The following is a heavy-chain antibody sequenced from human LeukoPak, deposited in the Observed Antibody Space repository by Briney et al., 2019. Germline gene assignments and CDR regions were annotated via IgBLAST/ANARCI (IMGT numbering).Heavy chain of an antibody. CDR3: ARRRSIKQFYYYDSSAARAPFDY. V-gene: IGHV4-34*01. CDR2: INHSGST. D-gene: IGHD3-22*01. CDR1: GGSFSGYY. Sequence: SETLSLTFAVYGGSFSGYYWSWIRQPPGKGLEWIGEINHSGSTNYNPSLKSRVTISVDTSKNQFSLKLSSVTAADTAVYYCARRRSIKQFYYYDSSAARAPFDYWGQGTLVTVSS. J-gene: IGHJ4*02.